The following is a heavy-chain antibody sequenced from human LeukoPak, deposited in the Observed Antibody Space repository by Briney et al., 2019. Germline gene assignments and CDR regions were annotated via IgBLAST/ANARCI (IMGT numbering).Heavy chain of an antibody. CDR2: ISSSGSTI. CDR1: GFTFSDYY. D-gene: IGHD3-22*01. CDR3: ARADEGYYDSSGYYYWFDP. J-gene: IGHJ5*02. V-gene: IGHV3-11*01. Sequence: GGSLRLSCAASGFTFSDYYMSWIRQAPGKGLEWVSYISSSGSTIYYADSVKGQFTISRDNAKNSLYLQMNSLRAEDTAVYYCARADEGYYDSSGYYYWFDPWGQGTLVTVSS.